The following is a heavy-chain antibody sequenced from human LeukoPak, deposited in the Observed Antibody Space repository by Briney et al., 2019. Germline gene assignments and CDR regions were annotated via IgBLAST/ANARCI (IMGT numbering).Heavy chain of an antibody. CDR2: IYYSGST. CDR3: ARTQYYYGPFDY. D-gene: IGHD3-10*01. Sequence: PSETLSLTCTVSGGSISSSSYYWGWIRQPPGKGLEWIGSIYYSGSTYYNPSLKSRVTISVDTSKNQFSLKLSSVTAADTAVYYCARTQYYYGPFDYWGQGTLVTVSS. J-gene: IGHJ4*02. CDR1: GGSISSSSYY. V-gene: IGHV4-39*07.